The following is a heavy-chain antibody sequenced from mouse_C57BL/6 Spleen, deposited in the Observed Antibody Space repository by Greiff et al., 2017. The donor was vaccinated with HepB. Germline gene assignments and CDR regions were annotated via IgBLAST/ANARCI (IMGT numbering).Heavy chain of an antibody. CDR1: GYTFTSYW. V-gene: IGHV1-55*01. D-gene: IGHD3-3*01. Sequence: QVQLQQPGAELVKPGASVKMSCKASGYTFTSYWITWVKQRPGQGLEWIGDIYPGSGSTNYNEKFKSKATLTVDTSSSTAYMQLSSLTSEDSAVYYCASRGRSQCYFDYWGQGTTLTVSS. CDR2: IYPGSGST. CDR3: ASRGRSQCYFDY. J-gene: IGHJ2*01.